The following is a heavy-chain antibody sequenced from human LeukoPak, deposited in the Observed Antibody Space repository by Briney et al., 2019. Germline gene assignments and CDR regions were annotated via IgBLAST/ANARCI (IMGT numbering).Heavy chain of an antibody. D-gene: IGHD3-16*01. CDR2: INSDGSST. J-gene: IGHJ4*02. Sequence: GGSLRLSCVASSFTFRDYCMHWVRQAPGKGLVWVSRINSDGSSTNYADSVKGRFTISRDNAKNTLYLQMNSLRAEDTAVYYCARFNYDSKYYDYWGQGTLVTVSS. V-gene: IGHV3-74*01. CDR3: ARFNYDSKYYDY. CDR1: SFTFRDYC.